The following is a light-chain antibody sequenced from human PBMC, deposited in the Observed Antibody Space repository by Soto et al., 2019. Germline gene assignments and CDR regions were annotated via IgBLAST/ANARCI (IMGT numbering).Light chain of an antibody. V-gene: IGLV2-23*02. CDR3: WSYAGSSTFLYV. Sequence: QSVLTQPASVSGSPGQSITISCTGTSSDVGSYNLVSWYQQHPGKAPKLMTYEVSKRPSGVSNRFSGSKSGNTASLTISGLQAEYEADYYCWSYAGSSTFLYVFGTGTKLTVL. J-gene: IGLJ1*01. CDR2: EVS. CDR1: SSDVGSYNL.